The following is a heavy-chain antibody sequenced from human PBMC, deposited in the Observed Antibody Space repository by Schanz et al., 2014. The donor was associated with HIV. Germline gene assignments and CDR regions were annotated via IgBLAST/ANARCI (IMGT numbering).Heavy chain of an antibody. J-gene: IGHJ1*01. D-gene: IGHD6-13*01. V-gene: IGHV3-7*03. CDR2: IKQDGSEK. CDR3: AKDTTAAGRGYFQH. CDR1: GFTFSGYA. Sequence: EVQLLESGGGLVQPGGSLRLSCEVSGFTFSGYAMSWVRQAPGKGLEWVANIKQDGSEKHYVASVKGRFTISRDNAKNTLYLQMNSLRAEDTAVYYCAKDTTAAGRGYFQHWGQGTLVTVSS.